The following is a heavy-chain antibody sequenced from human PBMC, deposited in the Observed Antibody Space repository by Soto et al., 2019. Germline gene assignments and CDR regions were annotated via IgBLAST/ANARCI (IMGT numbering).Heavy chain of an antibody. Sequence: PSETLSLTCAVFGYSISSGYHWGWIRQPPGKGLEWIGTIYETGKTYYNPSLKSRVTISVDTSKNQFSLKLSSVTAADTAIYYCATSITVFGLLIPPFDPWGQGTQVTVSS. J-gene: IGHJ5*02. D-gene: IGHD3-3*01. V-gene: IGHV4-38-2*01. CDR2: IYETGKT. CDR1: GYSISSGYH. CDR3: ATSITVFGLLIPPFDP.